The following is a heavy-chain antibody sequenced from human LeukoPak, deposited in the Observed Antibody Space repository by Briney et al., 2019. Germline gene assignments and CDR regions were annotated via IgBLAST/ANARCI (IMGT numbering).Heavy chain of an antibody. CDR1: GFTFSSYG. Sequence: GGSLRLSCAASGFTFSSYGMHWVRQAPGKGLEWVAVISYDGSNKYYADSAKGRFTISRDNSKNTLYLQMNSLRAEDTAVYYCAKDVVTAPYYYYGMDVWGKGTTVTVSS. V-gene: IGHV3-30*18. CDR3: AKDVVTAPYYYYGMDV. D-gene: IGHD2-21*02. CDR2: ISYDGSNK. J-gene: IGHJ6*04.